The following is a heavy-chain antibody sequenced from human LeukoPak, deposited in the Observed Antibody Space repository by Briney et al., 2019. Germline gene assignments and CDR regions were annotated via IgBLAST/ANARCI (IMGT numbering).Heavy chain of an antibody. J-gene: IGHJ4*02. CDR2: IYYSGST. V-gene: IGHV4-39*07. Sequence: PSETLSLTCTVSGGSISSSSYYWGWIRQPPGKGLEWIGSIYYSGSTYYNPSLKSRVTISVDTSKNQFSLKLSSVTAADTAVYYCASSLWLSDLDYWGQGTLVTVSS. CDR1: GGSISSSSYY. CDR3: ASSLWLSDLDY. D-gene: IGHD5-18*01.